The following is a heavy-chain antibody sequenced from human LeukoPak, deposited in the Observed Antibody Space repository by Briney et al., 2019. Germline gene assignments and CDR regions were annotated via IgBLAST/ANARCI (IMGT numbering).Heavy chain of an antibody. D-gene: IGHD2-2*01. V-gene: IGHV1-2*02. J-gene: IGHJ5*02. CDR3: ARARGDIVVVPAAIWFDP. CDR1: GYTFIGYY. Sequence: ASVKVSCKASGYTFIGYYMHWVQQAPGQGLEWMGWIKPNNGGTNYAQKFQGRVTMTRDTSISTAYMELSRLRSDDTAVYYCARARGDIVVVPAAIWFDPWGQGTLVTVSS. CDR2: IKPNNGGT.